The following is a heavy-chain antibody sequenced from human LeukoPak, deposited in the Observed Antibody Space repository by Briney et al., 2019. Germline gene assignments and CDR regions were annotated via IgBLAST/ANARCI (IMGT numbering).Heavy chain of an antibody. CDR2: IQTGGNT. CDR1: GFTVSTNY. CDR3: LSWGVDNP. J-gene: IGHJ5*02. Sequence: GGSLRLSCVASGFTVSTNYMSWVRQTPGKGLEWVSVIQTGGNTFHADSVKGRFTVSRDNAKNSLYLQMTSLRAEDTATYYCLSWGVDNPWGQGTLVTVSS. D-gene: IGHD7-27*01. V-gene: IGHV3-66*01.